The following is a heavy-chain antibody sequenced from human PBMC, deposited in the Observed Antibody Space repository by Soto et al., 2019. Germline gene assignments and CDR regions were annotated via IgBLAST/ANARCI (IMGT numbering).Heavy chain of an antibody. V-gene: IGHV1-46*03. Sequence: QVQLVQSGAEVKKPGASVKVSCKASGYTFSSHYMHWVRQAPGQGLECMGIIDPSGGSTAYAQKLQGRVTMTSXTXTXXVFMELSSLRSEDTAVYYCARGGASTDYYSSRGGERNAFDIWGQGTMVTVSS. D-gene: IGHD3-22*01. CDR2: IDPSGGST. CDR3: ARGGASTDYYSSRGGERNAFDI. J-gene: IGHJ3*02. CDR1: GYTFSSHY.